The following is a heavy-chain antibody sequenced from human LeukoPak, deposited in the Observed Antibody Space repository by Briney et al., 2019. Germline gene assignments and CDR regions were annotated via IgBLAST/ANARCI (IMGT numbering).Heavy chain of an antibody. CDR2: IRFVGSNK. V-gene: IGHV3-30*02. CDR3: AKVGSGDSYYFDY. D-gene: IGHD5-18*01. Sequence: GGSLRLSCAASGFTFSSYGMRWVRQAPGKGLEWVAFIRFVGSNKYYADSVKGRFTISRETSKNTLYLQMNSLRAEDTAVYYCAKVGSGDSYYFDYWGQGTLVTVSS. CDR1: GFTFSSYG. J-gene: IGHJ4*02.